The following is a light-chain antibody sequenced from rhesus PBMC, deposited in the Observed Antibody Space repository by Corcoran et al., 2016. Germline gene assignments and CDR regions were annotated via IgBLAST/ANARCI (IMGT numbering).Light chain of an antibody. Sequence: DIQMTQSPSSLSASIGDRVTITCRASENVNNFLHWYQQLPGRAPKLLIYKASTLQSGVPSRFSGSGSGLDVTLTISSLQPEDFGIYYCHQSYGLPFTFGPGTKLDIK. CDR3: HQSYGLPFT. CDR1: ENVNNF. J-gene: IGKJ3*01. CDR2: KAS. V-gene: IGKV1-74*01.